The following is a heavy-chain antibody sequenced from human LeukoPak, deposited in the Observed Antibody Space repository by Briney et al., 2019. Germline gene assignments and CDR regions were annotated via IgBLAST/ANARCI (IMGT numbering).Heavy chain of an antibody. V-gene: IGHV3-74*01. CDR1: GFIFSSYW. J-gene: IGHJ4*02. CDR3: ARSNQADDY. D-gene: IGHD1-14*01. CDR2: INPGGSSI. Sequence: GRSLRLSCAASGFIFSSYWMHWVRRVPGKGLVWVARINPGGSSITYADSVKGRFTISRDNAKNTLYLQMDSLRAEDTGVYYCARSNQADDYWGQGTLVTVSS.